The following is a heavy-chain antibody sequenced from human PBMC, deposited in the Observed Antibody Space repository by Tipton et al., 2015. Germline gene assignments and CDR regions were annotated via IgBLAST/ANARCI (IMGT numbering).Heavy chain of an antibody. J-gene: IGHJ4*02. CDR1: GYSISSGYY. D-gene: IGHD4-23*01. CDR3: ARARGRHGGLFDS. Sequence: LRLSCDVSGYSISSGYYWTWIRQPPGKELEWIGYIQYSGSTNYNPSLKSRVTISVDTSKTQFSLKMSPVTASDTAVYYCARARGRHGGLFDSWGQGILVTVSS. CDR2: IQYSGST. V-gene: IGHV4-61*01.